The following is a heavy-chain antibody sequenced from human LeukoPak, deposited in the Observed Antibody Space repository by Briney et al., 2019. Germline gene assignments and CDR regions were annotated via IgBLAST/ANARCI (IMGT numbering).Heavy chain of an antibody. CDR1: GGSISSYY. CDR2: IYTSGST. CDR3: ARDRYCSSTSCFDY. J-gene: IGHJ4*02. V-gene: IGHV4-4*07. Sequence: PSETLSLTCTVSGGSISSYYWSWIRQPAGKGLEWIGRIYTSGSTNYNPSLKSRVTMSVDTSKNQFSLKLSSVTAADTAVYYCARDRYCSSTSCFDYWGQGTLVTVSS. D-gene: IGHD2-2*01.